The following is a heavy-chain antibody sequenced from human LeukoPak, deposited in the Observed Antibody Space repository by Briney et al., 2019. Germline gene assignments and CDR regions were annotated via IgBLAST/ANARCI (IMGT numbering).Heavy chain of an antibody. CDR2: ISAYNGNT. D-gene: IGHD3-16*02. J-gene: IGHJ4*02. CDR1: GYTFTSYG. CDR3: ARGSYVWGSYRPEATFDFDY. V-gene: IGHV1-18*01. Sequence: ASVTVSYTASGYTFTSYGISWVRQAPGQGLEWMGWISAYNGNTNYAQKLQGRVTMTTDTSTSTAYMELRSLRSDDTAVYYCARGSYVWGSYRPEATFDFDYWGQGTLVTVSS.